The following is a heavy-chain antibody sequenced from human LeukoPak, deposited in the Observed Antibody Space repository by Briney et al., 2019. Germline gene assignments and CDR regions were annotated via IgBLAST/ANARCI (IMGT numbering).Heavy chain of an antibody. CDR2: IIPIFGTA. D-gene: IGHD4-17*01. CDR3: ASSSTVTTYRPTFDY. J-gene: IGHJ4*02. Sequence: ASVKVSCKASGGTFSSYAIGWVRQAPGQGLEWMGGIIPIFGTANYAQKFQGRVTITADVSTSTAYMELSSLRSEDTAVYYCASSSTVTTYRPTFDYWGQGTLVTVSS. CDR1: GGTFSSYA. V-gene: IGHV1-69*01.